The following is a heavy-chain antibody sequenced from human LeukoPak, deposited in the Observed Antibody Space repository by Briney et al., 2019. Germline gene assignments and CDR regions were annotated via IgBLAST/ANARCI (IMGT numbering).Heavy chain of an antibody. V-gene: IGHV4-31*03. CDR3: ARDLLTGNWFDP. CDR2: IYYSGST. CDR1: GGSISSGGYY. J-gene: IGHJ5*02. Sequence: SETLSLTCTVSGGSISSGGYYWSWIRQHPGKGLEWIGYIYYSGSTYYSPSLKSRVTISVDTSKNQFSLKLSSVTAADTAVYYCARDLLTGNWFDPWGQGTLVTVSS. D-gene: IGHD3-10*01.